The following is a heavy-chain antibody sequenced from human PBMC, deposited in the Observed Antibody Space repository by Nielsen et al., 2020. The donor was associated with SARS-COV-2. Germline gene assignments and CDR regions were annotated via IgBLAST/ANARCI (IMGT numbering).Heavy chain of an antibody. D-gene: IGHD3-10*01. V-gene: IGHV1-2*02. Sequence: ASVKVSCKASGYTFTGYYIHWVRQAPGQGLEWMGWFNPGSGGTKYAQKFQGRVTTTRDMSVNTAYMELSGLTSDDTAMYYCATAPPVVLWFGEPPGDYYYYYGMDVWGQGTTVTVSS. CDR2: FNPGSGGT. CDR1: GYTFTGYY. CDR3: ATAPPVVLWFGEPPGDYYYYYGMDV. J-gene: IGHJ6*02.